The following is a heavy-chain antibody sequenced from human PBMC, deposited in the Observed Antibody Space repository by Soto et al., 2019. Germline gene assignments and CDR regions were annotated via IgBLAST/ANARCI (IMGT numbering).Heavy chain of an antibody. Sequence: ASVKVSCKASGYTFTSYGISWVRQAPGQGLEWMGWISAYNGNTNYAQKLQGRVTMTTDTSTSTAYMELRSLRSDDTAVYYCAVILGGPDSGSYYRKIAYWGQGTLVTVSS. D-gene: IGHD1-26*01. CDR2: ISAYNGNT. V-gene: IGHV1-18*01. CDR3: AVILGGPDSGSYYRKIAY. CDR1: GYTFTSYG. J-gene: IGHJ4*02.